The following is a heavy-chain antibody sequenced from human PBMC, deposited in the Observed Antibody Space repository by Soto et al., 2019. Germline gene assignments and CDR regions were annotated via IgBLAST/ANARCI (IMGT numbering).Heavy chain of an antibody. J-gene: IGHJ6*02. CDR1: GYTFTSYG. Sequence: QVQLVQSGAEVKKPGASVKVSCKASGYTFTSYGISWVRQAPGQGLEWMGWISAYNGNTNYAQKLQGRATMTTDTSTSKAYMELRSLRSDDTAVYYCARVKPNPPYCYYSGMDVWGPGTTVTVSS. V-gene: IGHV1-18*01. CDR2: ISAYNGNT. CDR3: ARVKPNPPYCYYSGMDV.